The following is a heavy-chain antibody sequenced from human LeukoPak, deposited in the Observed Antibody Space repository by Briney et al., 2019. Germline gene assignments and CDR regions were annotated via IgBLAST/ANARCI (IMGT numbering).Heavy chain of an antibody. D-gene: IGHD3-22*01. CDR3: AGLHYYDSSGYYYADY. CDR1: GFTFSSYS. V-gene: IGHV3-21*01. Sequence: GGSLRLSCAASGFTFSSYSTNWVRQAPGKGLEWVSSISSSSSYIYYADSVKGRFTISRDNAKNSLYLQMNSLRAEDTAVYYCAGLHYYDSSGYYYADYWGQGTLVTVSS. CDR2: ISSSSSYI. J-gene: IGHJ4*02.